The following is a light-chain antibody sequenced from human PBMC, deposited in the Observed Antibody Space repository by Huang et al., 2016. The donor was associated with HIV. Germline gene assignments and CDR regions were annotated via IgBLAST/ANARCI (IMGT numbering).Light chain of an antibody. CDR1: QSVSSN. V-gene: IGKV3-15*01. Sequence: EIVMTQSPVTLSVSPGERATLSCRASQSVSSNLAWYQQKPGQAPRLLIYGAATRATGFPARCSGSGSGTEFTLTSSSLQSEDFALYYCQQYNNWPPITFGQGTRLEIK. CDR2: GAA. CDR3: QQYNNWPPIT. J-gene: IGKJ5*01.